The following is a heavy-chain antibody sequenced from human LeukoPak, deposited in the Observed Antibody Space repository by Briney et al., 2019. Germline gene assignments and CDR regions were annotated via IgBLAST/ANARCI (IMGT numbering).Heavy chain of an antibody. CDR1: GFTFDDYA. D-gene: IGHD6-25*01. V-gene: IGHV3-43*02. J-gene: IGHJ5*02. Sequence: PGGSLRLSCAASGFTFDDYAMHWVRQAPGKGLEWVSLISGDGGSTYYADSVKGRFTISRDNSKNSLHLQMNSLRTEDTALYYCAKARTPEYSSGYLTPFDPWGQGTLVTVSS. CDR3: AKARTPEYSSGYLTPFDP. CDR2: ISGDGGST.